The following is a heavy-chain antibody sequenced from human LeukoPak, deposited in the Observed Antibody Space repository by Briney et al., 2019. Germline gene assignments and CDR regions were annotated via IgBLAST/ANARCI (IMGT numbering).Heavy chain of an antibody. CDR2: IYYSGST. V-gene: IGHV4-59*01. D-gene: IGHD3-10*02. J-gene: IGHJ6*02. CDR1: GGSISSYY. Sequence: PSETLSLTCTVSGGSISSYYWTWIRQPPGKGLEWIGYIYYSGSTNYNPSLKSRVTISVDTSKNQFSLKLSSVTAADTAVYYCARDSYVPNHYYGMDVWGQGTTVTVSS. CDR3: ARDSYVPNHYYGMDV.